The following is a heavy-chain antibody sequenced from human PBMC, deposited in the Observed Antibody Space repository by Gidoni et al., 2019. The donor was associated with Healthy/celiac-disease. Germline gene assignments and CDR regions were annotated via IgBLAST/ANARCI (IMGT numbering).Heavy chain of an antibody. CDR2: LYSGGST. CDR3: AREGGYCSGGSCSNAFDI. Sequence: EVQLVESGGGLIQPGGSLRRSCAASGFTVSSNYMSWVRHAPGKGLECVSVLYSGGSTYYSDSVKGRFTISRDNSKNTLYLQMNSLRAEDTAVYYCAREGGYCSGGSCSNAFDIWGQGTMVTVSS. V-gene: IGHV3-53*01. CDR1: GFTVSSNY. J-gene: IGHJ3*02. D-gene: IGHD2-15*01.